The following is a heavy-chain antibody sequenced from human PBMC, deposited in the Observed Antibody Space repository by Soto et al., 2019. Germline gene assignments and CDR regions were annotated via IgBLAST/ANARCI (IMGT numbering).Heavy chain of an antibody. CDR2: ISSSGSST. D-gene: IGHD1-26*01. V-gene: IGHV3-23*01. J-gene: IGHJ4*02. CDR3: AKAGELFYFDY. Sequence: EVQLLESGGGLVQPGGSLRLSCAASGFSFSTSAMSWVRQAPGKGLEWVSSISSSGSSTYYADSVKGRFTISRDSSKNTLYLQMDSLRVEDTAVYYCAKAGELFYFDYRGQGTLVTVSS. CDR1: GFSFSTSA.